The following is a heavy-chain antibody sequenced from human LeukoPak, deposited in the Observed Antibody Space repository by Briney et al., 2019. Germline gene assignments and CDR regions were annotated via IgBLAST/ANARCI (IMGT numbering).Heavy chain of an antibody. V-gene: IGHV4-59*01. Sequence: PSETLSLTCTVSGGSISSYYWSWIRQRPGKGLEWIGYLYYSGSTTYSPSLKSRVTMSVDTSKSQFSLRLSSVTAADTAIYYGARVRGTFETDWGQGTLVTVSS. CDR3: ARVRGTFETD. D-gene: IGHD2/OR15-2a*01. J-gene: IGHJ1*01. CDR2: LYYSGST. CDR1: GGSISSYY.